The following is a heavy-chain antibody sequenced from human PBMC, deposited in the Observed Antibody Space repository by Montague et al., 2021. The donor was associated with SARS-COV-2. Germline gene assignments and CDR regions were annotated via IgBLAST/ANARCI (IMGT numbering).Heavy chain of an antibody. CDR2: TYYRSKWHN. Sequence: CAISGDSVSSNNAAWNWIGQSPSRGLEWLGRTYYRSKWHNDYAVSVKSRITIDADTSKNHFSLQLKSMTPEDTAVYYCLQGYYFDSWGQGTLVTVSS. D-gene: IGHD5-24*01. CDR3: LQGYYFDS. V-gene: IGHV6-1*01. J-gene: IGHJ4*02. CDR1: GDSVSSNNAA.